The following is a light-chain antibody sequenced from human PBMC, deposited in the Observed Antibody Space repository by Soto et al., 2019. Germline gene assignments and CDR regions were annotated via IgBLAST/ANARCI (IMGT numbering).Light chain of an antibody. CDR3: SSYTSSSTYV. J-gene: IGLJ1*01. CDR2: EVS. Sequence: QSVLTQPASVSGSPGQSITISCTGTSSDVGGYNYVSWYQHHPGKAPKLMIYEVSNRPSGVSNRFSGSKSGNTASLTISGLQAEDEAGYYCSSYTSSSTYVFGTGTKVTVL. V-gene: IGLV2-14*01. CDR1: SSDVGGYNY.